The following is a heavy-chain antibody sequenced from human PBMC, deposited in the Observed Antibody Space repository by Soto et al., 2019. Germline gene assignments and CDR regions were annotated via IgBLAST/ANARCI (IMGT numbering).Heavy chain of an antibody. J-gene: IGHJ4*01. D-gene: IGHD2-15*01. CDR1: GYIFTSHG. CDR3: ARGRTGRVAY. Sequence: QIQLVQSGAEVKKPGASVKVSCKASGYIFTSHGISWVRQAPGQGLEWMGWISTYNGTPNYAQKLQGRVTMTTNTSTTTALLELMTLTEDAEAVYYCARGRTGRVAYWGHGNPVNVSS. V-gene: IGHV1-18*01. CDR2: ISTYNGTP.